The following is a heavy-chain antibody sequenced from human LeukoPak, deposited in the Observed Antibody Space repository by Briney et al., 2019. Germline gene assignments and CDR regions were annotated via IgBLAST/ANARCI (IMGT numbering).Heavy chain of an antibody. Sequence: GGSLRLSCAASGFTFSSYAMSWVRQAPGKGLEWVSAISGSGDSTNYADSVKGRFTISRDIAKNTLYLQMNSLRAEDTGVYYCAKDHYWSIDYWGRGTLVTVSS. CDR1: GFTFSSYA. CDR2: ISGSGDST. J-gene: IGHJ4*02. D-gene: IGHD3-3*01. V-gene: IGHV3-23*01. CDR3: AKDHYWSIDY.